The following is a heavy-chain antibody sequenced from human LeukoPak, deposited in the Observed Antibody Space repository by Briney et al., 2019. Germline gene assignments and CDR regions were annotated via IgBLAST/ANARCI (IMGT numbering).Heavy chain of an antibody. Sequence: ASVKVSCKASGYTFTGYYMHWVRQAPGQGLEWMGWINPNSGGTDYAQKFQGRVTMTRDTSISTAYMELSRLRSDDTAVYYCARGNSRENWFDPWGQGTLVTVSS. CDR3: ARGNSRENWFDP. D-gene: IGHD3-22*01. J-gene: IGHJ5*02. V-gene: IGHV1-2*02. CDR2: INPNSGGT. CDR1: GYTFTGYY.